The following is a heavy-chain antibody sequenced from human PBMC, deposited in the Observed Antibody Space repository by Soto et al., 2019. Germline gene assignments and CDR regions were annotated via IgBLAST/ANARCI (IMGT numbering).Heavy chain of an antibody. CDR1: GRSFSGYY. Sequence: KTSETLSLTCAVYGRSFSGYYWSWIRQPPGKGLEWIGEINHSGSTNYNPSLKSRVTISVDTSKNQFSLKLSSVTAADTAVYYCARGVTMVRGVILREYNWFDPWGQGTLVTVSS. CDR2: INHSGST. D-gene: IGHD3-10*01. CDR3: ARGVTMVRGVILREYNWFDP. V-gene: IGHV4-34*01. J-gene: IGHJ5*02.